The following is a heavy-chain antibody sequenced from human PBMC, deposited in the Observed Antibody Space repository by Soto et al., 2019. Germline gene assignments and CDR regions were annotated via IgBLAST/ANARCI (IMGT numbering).Heavy chain of an antibody. CDR2: IKSKTDGGTT. V-gene: IGHV3-15*01. Sequence: GGSLRLSCAASGFTFSNAWMSWVRPAPGKGLEWVGRIKSKTDGGTTDYAAPVKGRFTISRDDSKNTLYLQMNSLKTEDTAVYYCTCGDYGDYIDAFDIWGQGTMVTVSS. CDR3: TCGDYGDYIDAFDI. CDR1: GFTFSNAW. J-gene: IGHJ3*02. D-gene: IGHD4-17*01.